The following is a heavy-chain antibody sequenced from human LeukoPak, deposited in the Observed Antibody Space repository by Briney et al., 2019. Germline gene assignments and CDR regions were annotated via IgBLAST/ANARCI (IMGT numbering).Heavy chain of an antibody. CDR2: IWYDGSNK. CDR3: AKGVSSSWSNDAFDI. V-gene: IGHV3-33*06. Sequence: PGRSLRLSCAASGFTFSNSGMHWVRQAPGKGLEWVAVIWYDGSNKYYADFVKGRFTISRDNSKNTVYLQMNSLRTEDTAVYYCAKGVSSSWSNDAFDIWGQGTMVTVSS. CDR1: GFTFSNSG. D-gene: IGHD6-13*01. J-gene: IGHJ3*02.